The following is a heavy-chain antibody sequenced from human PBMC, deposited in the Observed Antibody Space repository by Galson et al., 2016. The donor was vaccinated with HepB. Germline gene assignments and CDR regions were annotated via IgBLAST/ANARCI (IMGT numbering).Heavy chain of an antibody. Sequence: SETLSLTCDVSSESFSAYYWSWIRQPPGKGLEWIGEVTHSGGTNYNPSLKCRVTVSVDTSKNQFSLKLTSVSAADTAVSYCTVRGDDSDSSGGGVVDSWGQGTLVTVSS. J-gene: IGHJ4*02. D-gene: IGHD3-22*01. CDR2: VTHSGGT. CDR1: SESFSAYY. V-gene: IGHV4-34*01. CDR3: TVRGDDSDSSGGGVVDS.